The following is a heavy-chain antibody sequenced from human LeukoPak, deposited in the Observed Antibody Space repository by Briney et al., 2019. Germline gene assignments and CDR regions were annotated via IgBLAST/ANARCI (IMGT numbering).Heavy chain of an antibody. CDR3: ARWRSSGYYYFDY. V-gene: IGHV4-30-2*01. D-gene: IGHD3-22*01. CDR1: GGSISSGGYS. Sequence: PSGTLSLTCAVSGGSISSGGYSWSWIRQPPGKGLEWIGYIYHSGSTYYNPSLKSRVTISVDRSKNQFSLKLSSVTAADTVVYYCARWRSSGYYYFDYWGQGTLVTVSS. J-gene: IGHJ4*02. CDR2: IYHSGST.